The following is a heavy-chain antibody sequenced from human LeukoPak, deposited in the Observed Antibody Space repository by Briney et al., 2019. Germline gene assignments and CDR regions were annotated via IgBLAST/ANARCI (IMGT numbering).Heavy chain of an antibody. V-gene: IGHV4-39*01. CDR1: GGSISSSSYY. Sequence: RSETLSLTCTVSGGSISSSSYYWGWIRQPPGKGLEWIGSIYYSGSTYYNPSLKSRVTISVDTSKNQFSLKLSSVTAADTAVYYCARRVYGGKMHRWFDPWGQGTLVTVSS. CDR3: ARRVYGGKMHRWFDP. D-gene: IGHD4-23*01. J-gene: IGHJ5*02. CDR2: IYYSGST.